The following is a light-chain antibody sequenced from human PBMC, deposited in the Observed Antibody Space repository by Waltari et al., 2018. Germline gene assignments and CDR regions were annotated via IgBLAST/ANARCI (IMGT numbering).Light chain of an antibody. CDR1: QGVSMY. J-gene: IGKJ4*01. V-gene: IGKV3-11*01. Sequence: EVVLTQSPATLSLSPGDTATLSCRASQGVSMYLAWYQHRPGKGPRLLIYDATNRATGIPARFGGSGSGTDFTLTISSLDPEDFAVYFCQQRSNWPMTFGGGTKVEIK. CDR2: DAT. CDR3: QQRSNWPMT.